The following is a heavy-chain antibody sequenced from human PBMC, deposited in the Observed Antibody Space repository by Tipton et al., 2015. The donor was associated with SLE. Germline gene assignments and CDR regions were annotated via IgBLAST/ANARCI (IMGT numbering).Heavy chain of an antibody. D-gene: IGHD4-11*01. Sequence: LRLSCTVSGGSISSGSYYWSWIRQPARKGLEWIGYIYYSGSTYYNPSLKSRVTISVDTSKNQFSLKLSSVTAADTAVYYCARAMTTEGAIDYWGQGTLVTVSS. V-gene: IGHV4-30-4*08. CDR3: ARAMTTEGAIDY. CDR2: IYYSGST. J-gene: IGHJ4*02. CDR1: GGSISSGSYY.